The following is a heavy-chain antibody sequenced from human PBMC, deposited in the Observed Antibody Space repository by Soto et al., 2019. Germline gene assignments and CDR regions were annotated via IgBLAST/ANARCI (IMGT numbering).Heavy chain of an antibody. V-gene: IGHV4-31*03. CDR1: GDSITSGGYY. CDR3: ARDYYVAGSQYYYYGMEV. Sequence: PSETLSLTCTVSGDSITSGGYYWSWLRQPAGKGLEWIGYIYHSGGASYNPSLRGRAVISIDTSKNQFSLRLNAVTAADTATYYCARDYYVAGSQYYYYGMEVWGQGPTVIVSS. D-gene: IGHD3-10*01. CDR2: IYHSGGA. J-gene: IGHJ6*02.